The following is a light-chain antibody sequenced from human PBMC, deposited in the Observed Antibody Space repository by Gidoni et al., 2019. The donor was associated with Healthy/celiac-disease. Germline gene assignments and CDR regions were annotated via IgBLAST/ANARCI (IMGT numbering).Light chain of an antibody. CDR2: QDS. J-gene: IGLJ2*01. V-gene: IGLV3-1*01. CDR3: QAWDSSTHVV. CDR1: KLGNKY. Sequence: SYELTQPPSVSLSPGPTASITDSGDKLGNKYAYWYQQKPGQSPVLVIYQDSKRPSGIPERFSGSNSGNTATLTINGIQSMDEADYYCQAWDSSTHVVFGGGTKLTVL.